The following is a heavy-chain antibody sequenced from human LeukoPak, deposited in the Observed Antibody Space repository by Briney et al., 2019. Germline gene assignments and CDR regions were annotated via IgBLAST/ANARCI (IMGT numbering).Heavy chain of an antibody. CDR3: AREGFWSGYYHFDY. CDR1: GFTVSSNY. CDR2: IYSGGRT. V-gene: IGHV3-53*01. Sequence: GGSLRLSCAASGFTVSSNYMSWVRQAPGKGLEWGSVIYSGGRTYYADSVKGRFTISRDNSKNTLYLQMNSLRAEDTAVYYCAREGFWSGYYHFDYWGQGTLVTVSS. J-gene: IGHJ4*02. D-gene: IGHD3-3*01.